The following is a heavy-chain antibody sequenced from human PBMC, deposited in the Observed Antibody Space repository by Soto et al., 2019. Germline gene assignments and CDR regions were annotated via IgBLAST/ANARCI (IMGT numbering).Heavy chain of an antibody. V-gene: IGHV4-34*01. J-gene: IGHJ5*02. CDR3: ARGGSDYGDYRGRIKNLFAP. CDR2: INHSGST. Sequence: SETLSLTCAVYGGSFSGYYWSWIRQPPWKGLEWIGEINHSGSTNYNPSLKSRVTISVDTSKNQFSLKLSSVTAADTAVYYCARGGSDYGDYRGRIKNLFAPWGQGTLVTVSS. D-gene: IGHD4-17*01. CDR1: GGSFSGYY.